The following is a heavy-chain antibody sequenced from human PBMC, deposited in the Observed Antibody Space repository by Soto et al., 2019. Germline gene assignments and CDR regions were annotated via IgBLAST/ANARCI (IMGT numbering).Heavy chain of an antibody. V-gene: IGHV4-4*07. CDR1: GDSNSPYY. CDR3: AGEAPLVRGVTFDS. J-gene: IGHJ4*02. D-gene: IGHD3-10*01. Sequence: QVQLQESGPGLVKPSETLSLTCTVSGDSNSPYYWNWIRQPAGKGLEWIGRIFTRGSTNYNPSLKSRVAMSLDTSKNQFSLEMRSVTAADTAVYYCAGEAPLVRGVTFDSWGQGTLVTVSS. CDR2: IFTRGST.